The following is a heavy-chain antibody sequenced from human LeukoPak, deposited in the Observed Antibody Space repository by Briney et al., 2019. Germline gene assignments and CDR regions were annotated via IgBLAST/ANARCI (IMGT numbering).Heavy chain of an antibody. Sequence: GGSLRLSCAASGFTFSDYYMSWIRQAPGKGLEWVSCISSSGSAKYYADSVKGRFTISRDNAKNSLYLQMNSLRAEDTAVYYCAREDYDFWSGYYNNWFDPWGQGTLVTVSS. CDR1: GFTFSDYY. CDR2: ISSSGSAK. D-gene: IGHD3-3*01. CDR3: AREDYDFWSGYYNNWFDP. V-gene: IGHV3-11*01. J-gene: IGHJ5*02.